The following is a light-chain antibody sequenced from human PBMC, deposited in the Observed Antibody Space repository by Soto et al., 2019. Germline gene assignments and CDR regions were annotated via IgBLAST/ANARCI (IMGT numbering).Light chain of an antibody. J-gene: IGKJ1*01. V-gene: IGKV3-20*01. CDR2: GAS. Sequence: ETVLTQSPGTLSLSPGERATLSCRASQSVSSSYLAWYQQKPGQAPRLLIYGASSRATGIPDRFSGSGSGTDFTLTISRLEPEDFAVYYCQQYGSSRTFGQGTRWIS. CDR3: QQYGSSRT. CDR1: QSVSSSY.